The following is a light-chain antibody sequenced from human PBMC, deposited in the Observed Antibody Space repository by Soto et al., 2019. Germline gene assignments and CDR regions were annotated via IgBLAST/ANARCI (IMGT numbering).Light chain of an antibody. V-gene: IGKV3-20*01. J-gene: IGKJ4*01. CDR1: QSVSSSY. CDR2: GAS. CDR3: QQYGSSAT. Sequence: EIVLTQSPGTLSLSPGERATLSCTASQSVSSSYLAWYQQKPGQAPRLFIYGASRRATGIPDRFSGSGSGSDFTLTISRLQPEDFAVYYCQQYGSSATFGGGTKVEIK.